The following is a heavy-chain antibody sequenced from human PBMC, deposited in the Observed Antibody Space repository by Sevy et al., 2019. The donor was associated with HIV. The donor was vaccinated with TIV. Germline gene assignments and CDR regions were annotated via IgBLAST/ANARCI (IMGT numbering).Heavy chain of an antibody. CDR3: AKGSSYDFQYYFDY. Sequence: GGSLRLSCAASGFTFDDYAMHWVRQAPGKGLEWVSGISWNSGSIGYADSVKGRFTISRDNAKNSLYLQMNSLRAEDTALYYCAKGSSYDFQYYFDYWGQGTLVTVSS. CDR2: ISWNSGSI. D-gene: IGHD5-18*01. V-gene: IGHV3-9*01. J-gene: IGHJ4*02. CDR1: GFTFDDYA.